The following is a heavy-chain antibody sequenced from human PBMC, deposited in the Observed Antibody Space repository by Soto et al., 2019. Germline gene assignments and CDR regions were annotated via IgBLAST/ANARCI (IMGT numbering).Heavy chain of an antibody. CDR2: IVVGSGNT. CDR1: GFTFTSSA. J-gene: IGHJ6*02. CDR3: AAVDPGGYYGMDV. D-gene: IGHD2-2*03. Sequence: ASVKVSCKASGFTFTSSAVQWVRQARGQRLEWIGWIVVGSGNTNYARKFQERVTITRDMSTSTAYMELSSLRSEDTAVYYCAAVDPGGYYGMDVWGQGTTVTVSS. V-gene: IGHV1-58*01.